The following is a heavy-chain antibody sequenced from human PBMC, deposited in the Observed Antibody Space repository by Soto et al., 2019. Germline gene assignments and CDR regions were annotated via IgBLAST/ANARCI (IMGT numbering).Heavy chain of an antibody. CDR1: GFTFSTYG. Sequence: QVQLVESGGGVVQPGRSLRLSCAASGFTFSTYGMHWVRQAPGKGLAWVAGIWYDGSNKYSADSVKGRFPISRDNSKNTRYGQMSNLIAEETAVYYGARVYYGDYGMDFWGQGTTVTVSS. J-gene: IGHJ6*02. CDR2: IWYDGSNK. V-gene: IGHV3-33*01. D-gene: IGHD3-3*01. CDR3: ARVYYGDYGMDF.